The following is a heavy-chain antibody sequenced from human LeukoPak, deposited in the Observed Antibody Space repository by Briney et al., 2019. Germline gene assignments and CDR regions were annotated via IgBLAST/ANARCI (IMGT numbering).Heavy chain of an antibody. CDR2: IIPIFGTA. V-gene: IGHV1-69*13. J-gene: IGHJ5*02. D-gene: IGHD3-10*01. CDR1: GGTFSSYA. CDR3: AQDRGLNWFDP. Sequence: GASVKVSCKASGGTFSSYAISWVRQAPGQGLEWMGGIIPIFGTANYAQKFQGSVTITADESTSTAYMELSSLRSEDTAVYYCAQDRGLNWFDPWGQGTLVTVSS.